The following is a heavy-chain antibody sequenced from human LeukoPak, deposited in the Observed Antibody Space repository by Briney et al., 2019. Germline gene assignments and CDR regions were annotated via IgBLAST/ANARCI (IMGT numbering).Heavy chain of an antibody. D-gene: IGHD5-18*01. Sequence: SETLSLTCAVYGGSFSGYYWSWIRQPPGKGLEWIGEINHSGSTNYNPSLKSRVTISVDTSKNQFSLELSSVTAADTAVYYCASRGDSYGPMDVWGKGTTVTVSS. CDR2: INHSGST. J-gene: IGHJ6*03. CDR3: ASRGDSYGPMDV. CDR1: GGSFSGYY. V-gene: IGHV4-34*01.